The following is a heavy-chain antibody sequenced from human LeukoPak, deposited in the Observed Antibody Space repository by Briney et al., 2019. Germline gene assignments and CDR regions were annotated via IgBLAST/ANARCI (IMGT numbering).Heavy chain of an antibody. Sequence: GRSLRLSCAASGFTFNSFAIHWVRQAPGKGPEWVAFVSYDGSNTYYADSVKGRFTISRDNSKNTLYLQMNSLRAEDAAVYYCATEGSFDYWGQGTLVTVSS. CDR3: ATEGSFDY. CDR1: GFTFNSFA. J-gene: IGHJ4*02. V-gene: IGHV3-30*04. CDR2: VSYDGSNT.